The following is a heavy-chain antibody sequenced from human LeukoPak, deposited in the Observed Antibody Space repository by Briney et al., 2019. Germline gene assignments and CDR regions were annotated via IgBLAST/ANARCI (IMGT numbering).Heavy chain of an antibody. CDR2: INHSGST. CDR1: GGSFSGYY. Sequence: PSETLSLTCAVYGGSFSGYYWSWIRQPPGKGLEWIGEINHSGSTNYNPSLRSRVTISVDTSKNQFSLKLSSVTAADTAVYYCARLATGPRSYGMDVWGKGTTVTVSS. CDR3: ARLATGPRSYGMDV. D-gene: IGHD1-26*01. J-gene: IGHJ6*04. V-gene: IGHV4-34*01.